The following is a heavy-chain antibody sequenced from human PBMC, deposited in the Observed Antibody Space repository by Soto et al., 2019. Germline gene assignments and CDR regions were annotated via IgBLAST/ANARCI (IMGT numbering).Heavy chain of an antibody. CDR2: INAGNGST. Sequence: ASVKVSCKASGYTFTSYAMHWVRQAPGQRLEWMGWINAGNGSTKYSQKFQGRDTITRDTSASTAYMELNSLRSEDTAVYYCARELGDRAVAPDAFDIWGQGTMVTVS. CDR1: GYTFTSYA. V-gene: IGHV1-3*01. D-gene: IGHD6-19*01. CDR3: ARELGDRAVAPDAFDI. J-gene: IGHJ3*02.